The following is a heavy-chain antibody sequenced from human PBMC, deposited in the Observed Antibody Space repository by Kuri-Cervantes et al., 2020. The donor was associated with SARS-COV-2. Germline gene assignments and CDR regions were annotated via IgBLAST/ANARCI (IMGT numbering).Heavy chain of an antibody. CDR1: GFTFGDYA. J-gene: IGHJ4*02. V-gene: IGHV3-49*04. Sequence: GESLKISCTASGFTFGDYAMSWVRQAPGKGLEWVGFIKSKAYGGTTEYAASVKGRFTTSRDDSKSIAYLQMNSLKTEDTAVYYCTRNDFWSGYYSDYWGQGTLVTVSS. CDR3: TRNDFWSGYYSDY. CDR2: IKSKAYGGTT. D-gene: IGHD3-3*01.